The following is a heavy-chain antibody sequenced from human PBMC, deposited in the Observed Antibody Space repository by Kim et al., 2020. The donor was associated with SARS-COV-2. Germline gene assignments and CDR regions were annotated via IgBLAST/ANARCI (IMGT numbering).Heavy chain of an antibody. V-gene: IGHV4-38-2*02. J-gene: IGHJ4*02. CDR2: IYHSGST. Sequence: SETLSLTCTVSGYSISSGYYWGWIRQPPGKGLEWIGSIYHSGSTYYNPSLKSRVTISVDTSKNQFSLKLSSVTAADTAVYYCARMELRHLGAFDYWGQGTLVTVSS. D-gene: IGHD1-7*01. CDR1: GYSISSGYY. CDR3: ARMELRHLGAFDY.